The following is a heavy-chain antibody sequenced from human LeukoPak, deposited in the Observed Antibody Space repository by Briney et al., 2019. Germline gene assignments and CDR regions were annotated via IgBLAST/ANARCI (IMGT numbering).Heavy chain of an antibody. V-gene: IGHV1-18*01. CDR3: ARDYYYDSSGYWGHYYYMDV. D-gene: IGHD3-22*01. CDR1: GYTFTSYG. J-gene: IGHJ6*03. CDR2: ISAYNGNT. Sequence: ASVKVSCKASGYTFTSYGISWVRQAPGQGLEWMGWISAYNGNTNYAQKLQGRVTMTTDTSTSTAYMELRSLRSDDTAVYYCARDYYYDSSGYWGHYYYMDVWGKGTTVTVSS.